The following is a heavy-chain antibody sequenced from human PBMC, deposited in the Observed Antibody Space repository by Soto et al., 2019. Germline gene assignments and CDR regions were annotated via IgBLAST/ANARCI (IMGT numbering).Heavy chain of an antibody. CDR3: ARLTSGYYNNDGMDV. CDR1: RYTSTSYS. Sequence: GESVKISCQRSRYTSTSYSISSARQMSGKGLEWMGRVDPSNSHTNYSPSSQGHVTLSADKSYSTPYLQSRSLQASITAMYYCARLTSGYYNNDGMDVWGQGTTVTVSS. J-gene: IGHJ6*02. V-gene: IGHV5-10-1*01. CDR2: VDPSNSHT. D-gene: IGHD3-3*01.